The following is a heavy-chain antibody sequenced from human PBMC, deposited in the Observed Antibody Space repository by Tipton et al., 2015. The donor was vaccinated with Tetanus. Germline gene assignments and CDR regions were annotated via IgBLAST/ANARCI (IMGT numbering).Heavy chain of an antibody. D-gene: IGHD3-3*01. CDR3: ASHFGEMLYAPFRFDP. CDR2: IYPGDSDT. J-gene: IGHJ5*02. Sequence: VQLVQSGAEMRKSGESLKISCKTSGYFFDTHWIAWVRQMPGKGLEWMGIIYPGDSDTRYSPSFQGQVTMSVYRSTATAYLQWGSLKASDTAIYYCASHFGEMLYAPFRFDPWGQGTLVTVSS. CDR1: GYFFDTHW. V-gene: IGHV5-51*01.